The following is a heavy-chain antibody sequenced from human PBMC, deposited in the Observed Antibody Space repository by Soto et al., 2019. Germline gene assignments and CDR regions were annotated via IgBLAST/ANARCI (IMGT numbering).Heavy chain of an antibody. J-gene: IGHJ4*02. V-gene: IGHV3-30-3*01. CDR2: ISYDGSNK. CDR1: GFTFSSYA. D-gene: IGHD2-8*01. CDR3: ARETKYYFDY. Sequence: VQLVESGGGVVQPGRSLRLSCAASGFTFSSYAMHWVRQAPGKGLEWVAVISYDGSNKYYADSVKGRFTISRDNSKNTLYLQMNSLRAEDTAVYYCARETKYYFDYWGQGTLVTVSS.